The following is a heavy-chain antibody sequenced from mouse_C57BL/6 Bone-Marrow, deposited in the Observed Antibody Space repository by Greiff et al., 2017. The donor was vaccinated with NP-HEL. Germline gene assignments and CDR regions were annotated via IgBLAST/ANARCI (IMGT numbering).Heavy chain of an antibody. Sequence: QVQLQQSGPELVKPGASVKISCKASGYAFSSSWMNWVKQRPGKGLEWIGRIYPGDGDTNYNGKFKGKATLTADKSSSTAYMQLSSLPSEDSAVYCCARSHYYGSSKDYWGQGTTLTVSS. D-gene: IGHD1-1*01. V-gene: IGHV1-82*01. CDR3: ARSHYYGSSKDY. CDR2: IYPGDGDT. CDR1: GYAFSSSW. J-gene: IGHJ2*01.